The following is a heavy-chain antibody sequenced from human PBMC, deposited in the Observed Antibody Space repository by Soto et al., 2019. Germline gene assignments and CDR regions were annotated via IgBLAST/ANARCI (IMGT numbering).Heavy chain of an antibody. Sequence: ASVKVSCKASGGTFSSYAISWVRQAPGQGLEWMGGIIPIFGTANYAQKFQGRVTITADKSTSTAYMELSSLRSEDTAVYYCARDSMSGQQLDYWGQGTLVTVS. J-gene: IGHJ4*02. CDR1: GGTFSSYA. V-gene: IGHV1-69*06. CDR2: IIPIFGTA. CDR3: ARDSMSGQQLDY. D-gene: IGHD6-13*01.